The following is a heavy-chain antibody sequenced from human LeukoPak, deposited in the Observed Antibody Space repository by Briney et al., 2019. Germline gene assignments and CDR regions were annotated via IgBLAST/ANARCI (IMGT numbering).Heavy chain of an antibody. CDR3: ARFGHGGPGRGGYYMDV. Sequence: ASVKVSCKASGGTFSSYAISWVRQAPGQGLEWMGGINPIFGTANYAQKFQGRVTITADKSTSTAYMELSSLRSEDTAVYYCARFGHGGPGRGGYYMDVWGKGTTVTISS. CDR2: INPIFGTA. J-gene: IGHJ6*03. D-gene: IGHD4-23*01. CDR1: GGTFSSYA. V-gene: IGHV1-69*06.